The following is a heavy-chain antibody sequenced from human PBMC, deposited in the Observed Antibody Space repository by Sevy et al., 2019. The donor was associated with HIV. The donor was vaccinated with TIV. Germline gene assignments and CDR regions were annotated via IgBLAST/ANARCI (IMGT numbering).Heavy chain of an antibody. J-gene: IGHJ4*02. CDR1: GFTFSDYW. V-gene: IGHV3-7*01. D-gene: IGHD2-8*01. CDR3: ARDNGGKDY. CDR2: IKEDGSAK. Sequence: GALRLSCAASGFTFSDYWMSWVRQAPGKGLEWVANIKEDGSAKYYGDSVEGRFTISRDNADDSLFLQMKSLRVEDTAVYYCARDNGGKDYWGQGTLVTVSS.